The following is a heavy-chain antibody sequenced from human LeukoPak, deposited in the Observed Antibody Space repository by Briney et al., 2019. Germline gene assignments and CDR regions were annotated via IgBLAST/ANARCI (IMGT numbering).Heavy chain of an antibody. J-gene: IGHJ6*02. V-gene: IGHV3-7*03. D-gene: IGHD2-2*01. CDR1: GFTFSSYW. Sequence: PGGSLRLSCAASGFTFSSYWMSWVRQAPGKGLEWVANIKQDGSEKYYVDSVKGRFTISRDNAKNSLYLQMNSLRAEDTAVYYCAREDCSSTSCYRYYYYGMDVWGQGTTVTVSS. CDR2: IKQDGSEK. CDR3: AREDCSSTSCYRYYYYGMDV.